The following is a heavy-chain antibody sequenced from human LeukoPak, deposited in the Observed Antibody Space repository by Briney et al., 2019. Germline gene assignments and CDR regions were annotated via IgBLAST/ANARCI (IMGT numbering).Heavy chain of an antibody. D-gene: IGHD6-6*01. CDR2: ISSSGSTI. J-gene: IGHJ6*03. CDR3: AGKLIYAAARPEWIYYYYYMDV. Sequence: PGGSLRLSCAASGFTFSDYYMSWIRQAPGKGLEWASYISSSGSTIYYADSVKGRFTISRDNAKNSLYLQMNSLRAEDTAVYYCAGKLIYAAARPEWIYYYYYMDVWGKGTTVSVSS. V-gene: IGHV3-11*04. CDR1: GFTFSDYY.